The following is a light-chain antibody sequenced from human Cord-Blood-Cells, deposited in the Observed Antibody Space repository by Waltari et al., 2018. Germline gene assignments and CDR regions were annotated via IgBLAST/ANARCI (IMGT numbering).Light chain of an antibody. Sequence: QLVLTQSPSASASLGASVKLTCPLSTGPSSYAIAWPQQQPEKGPRYLMKLNSDGSHSKGDGIPDRFSGSSSGAERYLTISSLQSEDEADYYCQTWGTGIWVFGGGTKLTVL. CDR1: TGPSSYA. CDR3: QTWGTGIWV. CDR2: LNSDGSH. V-gene: IGLV4-69*01. J-gene: IGLJ3*02.